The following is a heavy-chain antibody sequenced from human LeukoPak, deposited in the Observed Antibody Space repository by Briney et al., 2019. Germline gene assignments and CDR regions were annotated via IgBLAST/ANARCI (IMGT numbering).Heavy chain of an antibody. CDR2: IVVGSGNT. V-gene: IGHV1-58*01. CDR1: GFTFTSSA. D-gene: IGHD3-3*01. J-gene: IGHJ4*02. Sequence: LVKVSCKASGFTFTSSAVQWVRQARGQRLEWIGWIVVGSGNTNYAQKFQERVTITRDMSTSTAYMELSSLRSEDTAVYYCAAGGPVGVLPRDYWGQGTLVTVSS. CDR3: AAGGPVGVLPRDY.